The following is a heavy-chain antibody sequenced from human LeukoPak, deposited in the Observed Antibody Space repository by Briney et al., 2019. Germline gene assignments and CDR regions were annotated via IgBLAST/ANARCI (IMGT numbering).Heavy chain of an antibody. CDR3: ARDSGSPQDAFDI. V-gene: IGHV3-21*01. D-gene: IGHD6-13*01. CDR1: GFTFSIYS. J-gene: IGHJ3*02. CDR2: ISSGSSFI. Sequence: GGSLRLSCAASGFTFSIYSMNWVRQASGKGLEWVSSISSGSSFIYYADSVKGRFTISRDNAKNSLYLQMNSQRAEDTAVYYCARDSGSPQDAFDIWGQGTMVTVSS.